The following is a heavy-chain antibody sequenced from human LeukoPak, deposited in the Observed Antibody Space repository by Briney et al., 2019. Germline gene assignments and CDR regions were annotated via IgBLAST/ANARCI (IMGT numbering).Heavy chain of an antibody. J-gene: IGHJ4*02. CDR1: GGSITNYY. Sequence: PSETLSLTCTVSGGSITNYYWGWIRQPPGKGLEWMGYIYYSGNTNYNPSLKSRVTISADTSKNLFSLKLSSVTAADTAVYYCARVVYYYDSSGYYPGEDFDYWGQGTLVTVSS. CDR3: ARVVYYYDSSGYYPGEDFDY. D-gene: IGHD3-22*01. CDR2: IYYSGNT. V-gene: IGHV4-59*12.